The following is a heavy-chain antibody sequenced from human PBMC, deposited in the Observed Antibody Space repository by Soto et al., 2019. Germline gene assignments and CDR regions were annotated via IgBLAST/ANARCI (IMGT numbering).Heavy chain of an antibody. CDR1: GGSINTYY. D-gene: IGHD3-3*01. J-gene: IGHJ6*02. CDR2: IYYSGST. CDR3: ARGGLRFLEWFRDYYYYGMDV. Sequence: PSETLSLTCAVSGGSINTYYWSWIRQPPGKGLEWIGYIYYSGSTNYNPSLKSRVTISVDTSKNQFSLKLSSVTAADTAVYYCARGGLRFLEWFRDYYYYGMDVWGQGTTVTVSS. V-gene: IGHV4-59*01.